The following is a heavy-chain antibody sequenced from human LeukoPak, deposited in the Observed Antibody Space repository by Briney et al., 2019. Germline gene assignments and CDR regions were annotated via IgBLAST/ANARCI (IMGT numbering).Heavy chain of an antibody. CDR1: GGPISTYY. V-gene: IGHV4-59*01. CDR3: ARQQYSTSSCDS. Sequence: SGTLSLTCSVSGGPISTYYWSWIRQPPGKGLEWIGNIYYSGSSYYNPSLKSRVTVSVDTAKNQFSLKLSPVTAADTAVYYCARQQYSTSSCDSWGQGTLVTVST. CDR2: IYYSGSS. J-gene: IGHJ4*02. D-gene: IGHD6-6*01.